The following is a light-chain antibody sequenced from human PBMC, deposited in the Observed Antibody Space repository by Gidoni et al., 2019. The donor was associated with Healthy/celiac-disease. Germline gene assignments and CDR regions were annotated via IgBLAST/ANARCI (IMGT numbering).Light chain of an antibody. CDR3: QQYYSYPFT. CDR2: AAS. V-gene: IGKV1-8*01. CDR1: QGISSY. J-gene: IGKJ3*01. Sequence: AIRMTQPPSSFSASTGDRVTITCRASQGISSYLAWYQQKPGKAPKLLIYAASTLQSGVPSRFGGSGSGTDFTLTISCLQSEDFATYYCQQYYSYPFTFXPXTKVDIK.